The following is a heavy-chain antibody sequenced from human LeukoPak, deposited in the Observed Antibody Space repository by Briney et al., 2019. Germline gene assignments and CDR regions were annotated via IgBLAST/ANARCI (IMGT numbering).Heavy chain of an antibody. Sequence: SETLSLTCSVSGGSMSSYYWSWTRQPPGKGLEWIGYIYYSGSTNYNPSLKSRVTISVDTSKNQFSLNLSSVTAADTAVYYCARGLTIYDILTAYYTFPYFDYWGQGTLVTVSS. J-gene: IGHJ4*02. CDR2: IYYSGST. CDR3: ARGLTIYDILTAYYTFPYFDY. D-gene: IGHD3-9*01. V-gene: IGHV4-59*01. CDR1: GGSMSSYY.